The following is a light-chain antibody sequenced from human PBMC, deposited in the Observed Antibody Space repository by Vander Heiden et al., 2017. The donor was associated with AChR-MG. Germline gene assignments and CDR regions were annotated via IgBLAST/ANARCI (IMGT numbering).Light chain of an antibody. CDR2: AAS. CDR1: QSISSY. V-gene: IGKV1-39*01. Sequence: LQITHSPSSLSASVGDRVTIPCRASQSISSYLNWYQQKPGKAPKLLIYAASSLQSGVPSRFSGSGSGTDFTLTISSLQPEDFATYYCQQSYSTRFTFGPGTKVDIK. J-gene: IGKJ3*01. CDR3: QQSYSTRFT.